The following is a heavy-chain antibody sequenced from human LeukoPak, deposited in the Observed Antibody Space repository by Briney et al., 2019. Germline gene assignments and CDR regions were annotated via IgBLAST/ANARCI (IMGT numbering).Heavy chain of an antibody. V-gene: IGHV4-59*12. J-gene: IGHJ3*02. CDR2: IYYSGTT. Sequence: SETLSLTCTVSGGSISNYYWNWIRQPPGKGLEWIGYIYYSGTTNYNPSLKSRVTISVDTSKNQFSLKLSSVTAADTAVYYCARRGVDAFDIWGQGTMVTVSS. CDR1: GGSISNYY. D-gene: IGHD2-8*01. CDR3: ARRGVDAFDI.